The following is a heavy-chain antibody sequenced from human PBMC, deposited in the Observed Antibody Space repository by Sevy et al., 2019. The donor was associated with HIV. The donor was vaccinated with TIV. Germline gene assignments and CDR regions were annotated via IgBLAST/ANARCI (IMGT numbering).Heavy chain of an antibody. CDR2: INPNSGGT. Sequence: ASVKVSCKASGYTFTGYYMHWERQAPGLGLEWMGWINPNSGGTNYAQKFQGRVTMTRDTSISTAYMELSRLRSDDTALYYCVRDMELVDEGTQEFYYWGQGTLVTVSS. CDR1: GYTFTGYY. CDR3: VRDMELVDEGTQEFYY. V-gene: IGHV1-2*02. D-gene: IGHD1-7*01. J-gene: IGHJ4*02.